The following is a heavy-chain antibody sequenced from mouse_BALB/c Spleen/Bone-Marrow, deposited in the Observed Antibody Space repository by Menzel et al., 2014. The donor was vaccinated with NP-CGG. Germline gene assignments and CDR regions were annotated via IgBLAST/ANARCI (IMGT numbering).Heavy chain of an antibody. CDR2: IDPANGNT. CDR3: ARRLRSAMDY. Sequence: VHVKQSGAELVKPGASVKLSCTASGFSIKDTYIHWVKQRPEQGLEWIGRIDPANGNTKYDPKFQGKATITADTSSNTAYLQLSSLTSEDTAVYYCARRLRSAMDYWGQGTSVTVSS. CDR1: GFSIKDTY. V-gene: IGHV14-3*02. J-gene: IGHJ4*01. D-gene: IGHD1-1*01.